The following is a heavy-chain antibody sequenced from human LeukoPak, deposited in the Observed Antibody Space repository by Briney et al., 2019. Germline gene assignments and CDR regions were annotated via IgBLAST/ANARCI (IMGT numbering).Heavy chain of an antibody. Sequence: GRSLRLSCAASGFTFSSHSMNWVRQAPGKGLEWVSAIDSSGSYTWYDDSVKGRFTISRDNSKNTLYLQMNSLRAEDTAVYYCAKGSAGGRPYYFDYWGQGTLVPVSS. J-gene: IGHJ4*02. V-gene: IGHV3-23*05. D-gene: IGHD6-13*01. CDR2: IDSSGSYT. CDR3: AKGSAGGRPYYFDY. CDR1: GFTFSSHS.